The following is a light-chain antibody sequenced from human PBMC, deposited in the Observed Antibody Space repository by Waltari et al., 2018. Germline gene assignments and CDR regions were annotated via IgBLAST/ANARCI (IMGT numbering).Light chain of an antibody. V-gene: IGLV8-61*01. CDR2: SKN. CDR3: VLYMGGGIM. J-gene: IGLJ3*02. Sequence: QTVVTQEPSLSVSPGGTVTLTCGLSSGSVSPSYHPSWYQQTPGQAPRPLIYSKNTRAAGVPERFSGSIVENKAALTIPGAQADDECDYHCVLYMGGGIMFGGGTKLTVL. CDR1: SGSVSPSYH.